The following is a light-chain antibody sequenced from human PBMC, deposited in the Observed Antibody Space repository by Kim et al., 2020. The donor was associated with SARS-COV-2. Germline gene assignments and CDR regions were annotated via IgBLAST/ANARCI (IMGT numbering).Light chain of an antibody. Sequence: SPGERATLSGGAAQRVSSNLAWYQQKPGQAPRLLIYGASTRATGIPARFSGSGSGTEFTLTISGLQSEDFAVYYCQQYNNWLPLTFGGGTKVDIK. CDR1: QRVSSN. J-gene: IGKJ4*01. CDR3: QQYNNWLPLT. CDR2: GAS. V-gene: IGKV3-15*01.